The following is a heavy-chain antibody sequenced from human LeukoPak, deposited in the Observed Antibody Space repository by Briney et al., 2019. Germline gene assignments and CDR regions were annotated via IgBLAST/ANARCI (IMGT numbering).Heavy chain of an antibody. CDR3: ARTPYYYGSGSLPTC. J-gene: IGHJ4*02. CDR2: IIPIFGTA. Sequence: ASVKVSCKASGGTFSSYAISWVRQAPGQGLEWMGGIIPIFGTANYAQKFQGRVTITADESTSTAYMELSSLRSEDTAVYYCARTPYYYGSGSLPTCWGQGTLVTASS. D-gene: IGHD3-10*01. CDR1: GGTFSSYA. V-gene: IGHV1-69*13.